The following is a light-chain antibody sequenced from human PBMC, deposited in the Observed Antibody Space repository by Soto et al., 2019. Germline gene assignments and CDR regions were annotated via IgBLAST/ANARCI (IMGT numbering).Light chain of an antibody. CDR2: DAS. Sequence: AIQLTQSPSSLSASVGDRVTITCRASQGISSALAWYQQKPVKAPKLLIYDASSLESGAPSRFSCSGSGTDFTLPISSLPPEDFATYYGQQFNSYPLTFGGGTKVEIK. CDR1: QGISSA. V-gene: IGKV1-13*02. J-gene: IGKJ4*01. CDR3: QQFNSYPLT.